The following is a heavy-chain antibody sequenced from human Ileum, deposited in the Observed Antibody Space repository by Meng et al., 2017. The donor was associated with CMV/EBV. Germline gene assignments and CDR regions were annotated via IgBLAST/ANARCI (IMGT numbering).Heavy chain of an antibody. CDR1: VAPTSSSH. V-gene: IGHV4-4*07. Sequence: VPGFVRPLVTPSPTFMLSVAPTSSSHGSWSGQPAGKGLEWIGRIYIRGRTYYNTSIKSRVTMSVDPSKNQFSLNLRSVTAADTAVYYCARGRATAFQSLDQDYFDYWGQGTLVTVSS. CDR2: IYIRGRT. J-gene: IGHJ4*02. CDR3: ARGRATAFQSLDQDYFDY. D-gene: IGHD2-15*01.